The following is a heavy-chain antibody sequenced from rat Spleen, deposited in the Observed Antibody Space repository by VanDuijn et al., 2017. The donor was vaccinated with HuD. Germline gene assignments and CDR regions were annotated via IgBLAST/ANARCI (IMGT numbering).Heavy chain of an antibody. Sequence: EVQLVESGGGLVQPGRSLKLSCAASGFTFSDYNMAWVRQAPKKGLEWVATISYDGSSTYYRDSVKGRFTISRDNAKSTLYLQMDSLRSEDTATYYCASHSYGSYGWFAYWGQGTLVTVSS. CDR2: ISYDGSST. J-gene: IGHJ3*01. D-gene: IGHD1-3*01. CDR3: ASHSYGSYGWFAY. CDR1: GFTFSDYN. V-gene: IGHV5-7*01.